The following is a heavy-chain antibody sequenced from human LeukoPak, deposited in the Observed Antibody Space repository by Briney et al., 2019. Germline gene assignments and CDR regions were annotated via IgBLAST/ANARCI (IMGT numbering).Heavy chain of an antibody. V-gene: IGHV4-39*07. J-gene: IGHJ4*02. Sequence: SETLSLTCTVSGDSISRSSDYWGWIRQPPGKGPEWIGSVYYIGSTFYNPSLKSRLTISVDTSKNQFSLKLSSVTAADTAVYYCARDGGYSSSWWGQGTLVTVSS. CDR1: GDSISRSSDY. CDR3: ARDGGYSSSW. CDR2: VYYIGST. D-gene: IGHD6-13*01.